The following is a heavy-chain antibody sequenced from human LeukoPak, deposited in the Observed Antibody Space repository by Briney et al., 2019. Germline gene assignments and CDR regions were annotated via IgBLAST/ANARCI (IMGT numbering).Heavy chain of an antibody. J-gene: IGHJ4*02. CDR3: ARQMRGKADY. CDR1: GGSISSSSYY. Sequence: PSETLSLTCTVSGGSISSSSYYWGWIRQPPGKGLEWIGSIYYSGSTYYNPSLKSRVTISVDTSKNQFSLKLSSVAAADTAVYYCARQMRGKADYWGPGTLVTVSS. CDR2: IYYSGST. V-gene: IGHV4-39*01.